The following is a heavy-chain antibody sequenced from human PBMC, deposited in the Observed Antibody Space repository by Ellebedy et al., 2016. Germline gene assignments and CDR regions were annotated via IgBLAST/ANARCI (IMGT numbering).Heavy chain of an antibody. V-gene: IGHV1-8*01. CDR3: ARVYIGWYYYDSSGYYLFDY. J-gene: IGHJ4*02. Sequence: ASVKVSXXASGYTFTSYDINWVRQATGQGLEWMGWMNPNSGNTGYAQKFQGRVTMTRNTSISTAYMELSSLRSEDTAVYYCARVYIGWYYYDSSGYYLFDYWGQGTLVTVSS. CDR2: MNPNSGNT. D-gene: IGHD3-22*01. CDR1: GYTFTSYD.